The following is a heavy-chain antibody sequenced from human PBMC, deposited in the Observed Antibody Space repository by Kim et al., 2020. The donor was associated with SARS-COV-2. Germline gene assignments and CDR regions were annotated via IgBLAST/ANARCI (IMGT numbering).Heavy chain of an antibody. V-gene: IGHV1-18*01. Sequence: ASVKVSCKASGYTFTSYGISWVRQAPGQGLEWMGWISAYNGNTNYAQKLQGRVTMTTDTSTSTAYMELRSLRSDDTAVYYCARAGGLRLPLNYYYYGMDVWGQGTTVTVSS. CDR1: GYTFTSYG. J-gene: IGHJ6*02. CDR3: ARAGGLRLPLNYYYYGMDV. CDR2: ISAYNGNT. D-gene: IGHD4-17*01.